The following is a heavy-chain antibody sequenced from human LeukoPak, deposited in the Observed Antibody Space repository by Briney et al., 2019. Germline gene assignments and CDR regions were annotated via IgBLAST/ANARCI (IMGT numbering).Heavy chain of an antibody. CDR1: GYTFTSCA. D-gene: IGHD6-13*01. J-gene: IGHJ4*02. CDR2: INTNTGNP. V-gene: IGHV7-4-1*02. Sequence: ASVKVSCKASGYTFTSCAMNWVRQAPGQGLEWMGWINTNTGNPTYAQAFTGRFVFSLDTSVSTAYLQISSLKAEDTAVYYCARHGSVAAADRQFDYWGQGTLVTVSS. CDR3: ARHGSVAAADRQFDY.